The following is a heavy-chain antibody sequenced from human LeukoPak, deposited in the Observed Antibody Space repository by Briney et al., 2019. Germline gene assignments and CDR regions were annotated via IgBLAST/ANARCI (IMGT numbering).Heavy chain of an antibody. J-gene: IGHJ4*02. CDR1: GGSISSYY. D-gene: IGHD4-17*01. Sequence: SETLSLTCTVSGGSISSYYWSWIRQPAGKGLEWIGRIYTSGSTNYNPSLKSRVTMSVDTSKNQFSLKLSSVTAADTAVYYCARRFYDDYGDPSRFDYWGQGTLVTVSS. CDR3: ARRFYDDYGDPSRFDY. CDR2: IYTSGST. V-gene: IGHV4-4*07.